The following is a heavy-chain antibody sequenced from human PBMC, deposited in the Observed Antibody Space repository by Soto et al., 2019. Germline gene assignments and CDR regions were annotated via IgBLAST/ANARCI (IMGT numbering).Heavy chain of an antibody. Sequence: GGSLRLSCEASGYNFSNYAMHWVRQAPGKGLEWVAVISYDGSSQNHADSVKGRFTISRDNSKNILYLQMNSLRADDTVVFYCTRHDSNYDFWSGSPPRYGMDVWGQGTTVTVSS. V-gene: IGHV3-30-3*01. CDR1: GYNFSNYA. D-gene: IGHD3-3*01. CDR3: TRHDSNYDFWSGSPPRYGMDV. J-gene: IGHJ6*02. CDR2: ISYDGSSQ.